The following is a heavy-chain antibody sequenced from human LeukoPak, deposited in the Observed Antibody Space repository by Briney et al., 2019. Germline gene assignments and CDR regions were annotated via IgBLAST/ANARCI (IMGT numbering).Heavy chain of an antibody. CDR3: ARAEWLVVGYYYYMDV. J-gene: IGHJ6*03. D-gene: IGHD6-19*01. CDR2: IDTNSGDT. Sequence: ASLKVSCKASGYTFSSYDINWVRQATGQGLEWMGWIDTNSGDTSYAQKYQGRVTMTRNTSINTAYMALSSLTSDDTAVYYCARAEWLVVGYYYYMDVWGKGTTVTVSS. CDR1: GYTFSSYD. V-gene: IGHV1-8*01.